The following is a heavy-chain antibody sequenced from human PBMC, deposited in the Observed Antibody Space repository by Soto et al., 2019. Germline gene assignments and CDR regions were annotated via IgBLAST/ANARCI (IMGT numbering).Heavy chain of an antibody. CDR2: IYYSGST. Sequence: SETLSLTCTVSGGSISSCYWSWIRQPPGKGLEWIGYIYYSGSTNYNPSLKSRVTISVDTSKNQFSLKLSSVTAADTAVYYCARERIPVSSIVARRWFDAWGQGTLVTVSS. J-gene: IGHJ5*02. CDR1: GGSISSCY. CDR3: ARERIPVSSIVARRWFDA. D-gene: IGHD6-6*01. V-gene: IGHV4-59*01.